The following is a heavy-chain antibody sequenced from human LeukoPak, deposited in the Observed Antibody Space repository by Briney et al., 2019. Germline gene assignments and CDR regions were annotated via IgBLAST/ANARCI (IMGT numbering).Heavy chain of an antibody. Sequence: GSLRLSCAASGFNFSSYEMNWVRQAPGKGLEWVSYISSSGSTIYYADSVKGRFTISRDNAKNSLYLQMNSLRAEDTAVYYCARDLDGDFSFDPWGQGTLVTVSS. J-gene: IGHJ5*02. CDR3: ARDLDGDFSFDP. CDR1: GFNFSSYE. D-gene: IGHD4-17*01. V-gene: IGHV3-48*03. CDR2: ISSSGSTI.